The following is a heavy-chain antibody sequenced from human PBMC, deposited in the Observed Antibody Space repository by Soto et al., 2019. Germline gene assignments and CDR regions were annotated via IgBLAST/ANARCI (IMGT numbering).Heavy chain of an antibody. D-gene: IGHD6-19*01. CDR1: GFTFSDYA. CDR2: VSHDGRNT. Sequence: VQLVESGGGVVQPGRSLRLSCAASGFTFSDYAMHWVRQAPGKGLEWVAVVSHDGRNTHYADSVKGRSPISRDSSKNTVSLEMTSLRAEDTAVYYCAKGGRQWLVTSDFNYWGQGALVTVSS. V-gene: IGHV3-30*18. J-gene: IGHJ4*02. CDR3: AKGGRQWLVTSDFNY.